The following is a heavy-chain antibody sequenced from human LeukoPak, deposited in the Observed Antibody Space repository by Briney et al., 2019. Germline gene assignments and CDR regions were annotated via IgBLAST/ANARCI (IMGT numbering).Heavy chain of an antibody. CDR1: GYTFTSYG. CDR2: ISAYNGNT. CDR3: ARDGDIVVVPAAMLLDC. Sequence: ASVKVSCKASGYTFTSYGISWVRQAPGQGLEWMGWISAYNGNTNYAQKLQGRVTMTTDTSTSTAYMELRSLRSDDTAVYYCARDGDIVVVPAAMLLDCWGQGTLVTVSS. D-gene: IGHD2-2*01. V-gene: IGHV1-18*04. J-gene: IGHJ4*02.